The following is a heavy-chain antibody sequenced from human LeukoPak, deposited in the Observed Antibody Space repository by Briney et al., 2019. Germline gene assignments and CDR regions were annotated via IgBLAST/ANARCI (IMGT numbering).Heavy chain of an antibody. Sequence: ASVKVSCKASGYTFTGYYMHWVRQAPGQGLELMGWINPNSGGTNYAQKFQGRVTMTRDTSISTAYMELSRLRSDDTAVYYCARALVAATGTGEYFQHWGQGTLVTVSS. J-gene: IGHJ1*01. CDR1: GYTFTGYY. V-gene: IGHV1-2*02. CDR3: ARALVAATGTGEYFQH. CDR2: INPNSGGT. D-gene: IGHD6-13*01.